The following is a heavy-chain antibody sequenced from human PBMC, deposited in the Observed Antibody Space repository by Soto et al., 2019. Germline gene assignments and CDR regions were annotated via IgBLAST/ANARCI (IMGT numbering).Heavy chain of an antibody. J-gene: IGHJ4*02. V-gene: IGHV1-2*02. CDR1: GYTFTGYY. Sequence: ASVKVSCKASGYTFTGYYMHWVRQAPGQGLEWMGWINPNSGGTNYAQKFQGRVTMTRDTSISTAYMELSRLRSDDTAVYPCARANTVTTDFDYWGQGTLVTVSS. CDR3: ARANTVTTDFDY. CDR2: INPNSGGT. D-gene: IGHD4-17*01.